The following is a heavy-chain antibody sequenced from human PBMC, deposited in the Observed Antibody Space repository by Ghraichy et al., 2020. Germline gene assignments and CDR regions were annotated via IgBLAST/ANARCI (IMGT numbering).Heavy chain of an antibody. Sequence: GGSLRLSCAASGFTFSSYSMNWVRQAPGKGLEWVSSISSSSSYIYYADSVKGRFTISRDNAKNSLYLQMNSLRAEDTAVYYCASQLGGWYFDLWGRGTLVTVSS. J-gene: IGHJ2*01. D-gene: IGHD1-1*01. CDR1: GFTFSSYS. CDR3: ASQLGGWYFDL. V-gene: IGHV3-21*01. CDR2: ISSSSSYI.